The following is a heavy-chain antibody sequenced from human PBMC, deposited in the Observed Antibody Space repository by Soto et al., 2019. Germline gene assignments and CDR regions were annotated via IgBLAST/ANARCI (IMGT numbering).Heavy chain of an antibody. J-gene: IGHJ4*02. D-gene: IGHD7-27*01. CDR1: GFIFSNYA. Sequence: VHLLESGGGLVQSGGSLRLSCAASGFIFSNYAMTWARQAPGKGLEWVSSINNNGGGTDYADSVKGRFTISRDNSNNTLYLQINSLRAEDTAVFLCAKDLGDYWGRGTLVTVSS. CDR2: INNNGGGT. V-gene: IGHV3-23*01. CDR3: AKDLGDY.